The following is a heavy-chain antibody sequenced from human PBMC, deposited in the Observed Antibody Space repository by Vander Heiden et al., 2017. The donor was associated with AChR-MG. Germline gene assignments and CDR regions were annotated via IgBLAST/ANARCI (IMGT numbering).Heavy chain of an antibody. CDR1: GYTFTGYY. J-gene: IGHJ5*02. CDR3: ARGSGSGWYEGVWGIDP. CDR2: INPNSGGT. D-gene: IGHD6-19*01. V-gene: IGHV1-2*02. Sequence: QVQLGQSGAEVKKPGASVKVSCKPSGYTFTGYYMHWVRQAPGQGLEWMGWINPNSGGTNYAQKFQGRVTMTRDTSISTAYMELSRLRSDDTAVYYCARGSGSGWYEGVWGIDPWGQGTLVTVSS.